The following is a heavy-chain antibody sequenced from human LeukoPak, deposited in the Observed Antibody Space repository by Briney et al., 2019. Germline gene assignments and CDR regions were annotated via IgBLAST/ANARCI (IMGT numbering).Heavy chain of an antibody. CDR3: ARSDSGSYFSRWFDP. CDR2: ISYDGSDK. Sequence: GGSLRLSWAASRXTLTNYAMHWVRQAPGKGQEWVAVISYDGSDKYYADSVKGRITISRDNSKNTLYLQMNSLRVEDTAVYYCARSDSGSYFSRWFDPWGQGTLVTVSS. J-gene: IGHJ5*02. V-gene: IGHV3-30-3*01. D-gene: IGHD1-26*01. CDR1: RXTLTNYA.